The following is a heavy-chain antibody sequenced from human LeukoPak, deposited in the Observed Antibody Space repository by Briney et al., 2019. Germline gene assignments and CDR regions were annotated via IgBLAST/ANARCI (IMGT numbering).Heavy chain of an antibody. V-gene: IGHV3-73*01. CDR1: GFTFSGSA. J-gene: IGHJ4*02. D-gene: IGHD6-13*01. CDR3: ANWPELRSSSSWFYY. CDR2: IRSKTNNYAT. Sequence: PGGSLRLSCAASGFTFSGSALHWVRQASGKGLEWIGRIRSKTNNYATTYAASVTGRFTISRDNSKNTLYLQMNSLRPEDTAVYYCANWPELRSSSSWFYYWGQGTLVTVSS.